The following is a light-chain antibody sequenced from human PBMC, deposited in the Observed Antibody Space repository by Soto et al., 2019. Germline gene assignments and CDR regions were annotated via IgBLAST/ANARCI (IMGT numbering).Light chain of an antibody. V-gene: IGLV2-11*01. CDR3: CSYAGGPYV. CDR1: SSDVGGYNY. J-gene: IGLJ1*01. CDR2: DVS. Sequence: QSVLTQPASVSGSPRQTVAISCTGSSSDVGGYNYASWYQQHPGKAPKVMIYDVSKRPSGVPDRFSGSKSGDTASLTISGLQAEDEADYFCCSYAGGPYVFGTGTKVTVL.